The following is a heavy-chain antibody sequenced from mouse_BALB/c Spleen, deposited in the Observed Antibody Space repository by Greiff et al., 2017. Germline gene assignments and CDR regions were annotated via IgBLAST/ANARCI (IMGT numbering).Heavy chain of an antibody. V-gene: IGHV5-17*02. Sequence: EVKLVESGGGLVQPGGSRKLSCAASGFTFSSFGMHWVRQAPEKGLEWVAYISSGSSTIYYADTVKGRFTISRDNPKNTLFLQMTSLRSEDTAMYYCARYPDGAMDYWGQGTSVTVSS. J-gene: IGHJ4*01. CDR3: ARYPDGAMDY. CDR1: GFTFSSFG. CDR2: ISSGSSTI.